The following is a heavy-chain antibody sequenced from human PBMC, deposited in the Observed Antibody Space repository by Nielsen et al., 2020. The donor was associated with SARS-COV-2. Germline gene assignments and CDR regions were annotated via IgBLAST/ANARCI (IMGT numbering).Heavy chain of an antibody. D-gene: IGHD3-10*01. CDR1: GFTFSSYS. CDR2: ISSSSSYI. J-gene: IGHJ6*02. CDR3: ARDNPFTVWFGELTGRNAMDV. Sequence: GESLKIYCAASGFTFSSYSMNWVRQAPGTGLEWVSSISSSSSYIYYAESVKGRFTISRDNAKNSLYLQMNSLRAEDTAVYYCARDNPFTVWFGELTGRNAMDVWGQGTTVTVSS. V-gene: IGHV3-21*01.